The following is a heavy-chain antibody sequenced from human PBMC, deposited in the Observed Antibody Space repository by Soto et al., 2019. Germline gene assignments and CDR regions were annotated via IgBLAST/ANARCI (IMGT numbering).Heavy chain of an antibody. CDR3: ARDDYDSTGYYYSHLSLEYYGMDV. V-gene: IGHV1-18*01. Sequence: ASVKVSCKASGYTFTSYGISWVRQAPGQGLEWMGWISAYNGNTNYAQKLQGRVTMTTDTSTSTAYMELRSLRSDDTAVYYCARDDYDSTGYYYSHLSLEYYGMDVWGQGTTVTVS. CDR1: GYTFTSYG. CDR2: ISAYNGNT. D-gene: IGHD3-22*01. J-gene: IGHJ6*02.